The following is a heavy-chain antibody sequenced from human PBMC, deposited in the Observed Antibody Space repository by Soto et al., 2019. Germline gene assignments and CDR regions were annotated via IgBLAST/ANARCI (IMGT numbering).Heavy chain of an antibody. CDR3: AKDDRSRAAAGPYDY. J-gene: IGHJ4*01. D-gene: IGHD6-13*01. CDR2: ISGSGGST. Sequence: GGSLRLSCAASGFTFSSYAMSWVRQAPGKGLEWVSAISGSGGSTYYTDSVKGRFTISRDNSKNTLYLQMNSLRAEDTAVYYCAKDDRSRAAAGPYDYWGHGTLVTVSS. CDR1: GFTFSSYA. V-gene: IGHV3-23*01.